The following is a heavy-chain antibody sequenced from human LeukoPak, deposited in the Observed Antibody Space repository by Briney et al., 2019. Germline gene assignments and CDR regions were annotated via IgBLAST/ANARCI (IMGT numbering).Heavy chain of an antibody. CDR1: GYTFTGYY. V-gene: IGHV1-2*06. CDR2: INPNSGGT. J-gene: IGHJ3*02. D-gene: IGHD4/OR15-4a*01. CDR3: ARLRGYGGNYDAFDI. Sequence: ASVKVSCKASGYTFTGYYMHWVRQAPGQGLEWMGRINPNSGGTNYAQTFQGRVTMTRDTSISTAYMELSRLRSDDTAVYYCARLRGYGGNYDAFDIWGQGTMVTVSP.